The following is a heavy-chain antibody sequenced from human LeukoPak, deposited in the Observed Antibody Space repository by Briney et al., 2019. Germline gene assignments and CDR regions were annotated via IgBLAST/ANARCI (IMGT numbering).Heavy chain of an antibody. J-gene: IGHJ6*02. V-gene: IGHV3-33*01. CDR1: GFMFSDYG. CDR3: VRDDSGTQHYYYGMDV. D-gene: IGHD1-26*01. Sequence: PGRSLRLSCAASGFMFSDYGMHWVRQAPGKGLEWVAVIWNNGNNRYADSVRGRFTISRDDSKSTLYLQMDSLRVDDTAVYYCVRDDSGTQHYYYGMDVWGQGTTVTVS. CDR2: IWNNGNNR.